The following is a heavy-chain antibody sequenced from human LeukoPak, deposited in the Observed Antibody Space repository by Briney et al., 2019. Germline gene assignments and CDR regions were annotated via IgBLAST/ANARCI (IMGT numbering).Heavy chain of an antibody. CDR1: GFTVSSIH. Sequence: GGSLRLSCAASGFTVSSIHMVWVRQAPGKGLEWVSAISGSGGSTYYADSVKGRFTISRDNSKNTLYLQMNSLRAEDTAVYYCAKDPDYDFWSVNWFDPWGQGTLVTVSS. D-gene: IGHD3-3*01. CDR3: AKDPDYDFWSVNWFDP. CDR2: ISGSGGST. J-gene: IGHJ5*02. V-gene: IGHV3-23*01.